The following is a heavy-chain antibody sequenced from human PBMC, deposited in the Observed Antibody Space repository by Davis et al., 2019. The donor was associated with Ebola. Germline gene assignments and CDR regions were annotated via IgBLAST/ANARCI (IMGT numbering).Heavy chain of an antibody. D-gene: IGHD2-21*01. Sequence: GESLKISCAASGFTFRSYEMNWVRQAPGKGLEWVSYIDSGGSGIYYADSAKGRFTISRDNAKNSLHLQMDSLRAEDTAVYYCAREAAHCGGDCHDYWGQGTLVTVSS. J-gene: IGHJ4*02. CDR2: IDSGGSGI. CDR3: AREAAHCGGDCHDY. V-gene: IGHV3-48*03. CDR1: GFTFRSYE.